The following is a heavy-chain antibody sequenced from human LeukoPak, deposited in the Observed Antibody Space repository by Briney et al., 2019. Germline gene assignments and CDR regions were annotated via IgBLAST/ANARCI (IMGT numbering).Heavy chain of an antibody. V-gene: IGHV3-7*03. CDR3: ARRYFDL. J-gene: IGHJ2*01. Sequence: GALRLSCAVSGVTFSSVLGRTGREAPGGGLEWVANIKQDGTEKWYVASVKGRFTISRDNAKNSLYLQMNSLRAEDTAVYYCARRYFDLWGRGTLVTVSS. CDR1: GVTFSSVL. CDR2: IKQDGTEK.